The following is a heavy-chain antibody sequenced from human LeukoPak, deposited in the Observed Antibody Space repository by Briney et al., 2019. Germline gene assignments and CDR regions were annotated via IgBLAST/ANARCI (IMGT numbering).Heavy chain of an antibody. V-gene: IGHV3-23*01. Sequence: GGSLRLSCAASGFTFSSYWMSWVRQAPGKGLEWVSAISGSGGSTYYADSVKGRFTISRDNSKNTLYLQMNSLRAEDTAVYYCAKDELGSGSYDAFDIWGQGTMVTVSS. D-gene: IGHD1-26*01. CDR3: AKDELGSGSYDAFDI. CDR2: ISGSGGST. J-gene: IGHJ3*02. CDR1: GFTFSSYW.